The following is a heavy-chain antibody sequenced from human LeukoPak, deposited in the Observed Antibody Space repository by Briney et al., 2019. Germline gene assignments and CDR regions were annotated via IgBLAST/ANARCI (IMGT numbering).Heavy chain of an antibody. J-gene: IGHJ5*02. CDR2: MRSDGTSK. Sequence: GGSLRLSCVASGFSLTTYGMLWVRQAPGKGLQWVAFMRSDGTSKYYGDSVEGRFTISRDNSKSTLYLLMNSLSAEDTGIYHCAKDRPIKGGFDPWGQGTPVTVSS. V-gene: IGHV3-30*02. CDR1: GFSLTTYG. D-gene: IGHD3-16*01. CDR3: AKDRPIKGGFDP.